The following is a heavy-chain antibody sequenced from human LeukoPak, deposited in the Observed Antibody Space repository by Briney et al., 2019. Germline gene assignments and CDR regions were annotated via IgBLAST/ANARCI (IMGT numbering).Heavy chain of an antibody. CDR3: ARIARGAIDY. J-gene: IGHJ4*02. D-gene: IGHD1-26*01. CDR1: GGSISSHY. Sequence: PSETLSLTCSVSGGSISSHYWSWIRQPAGKGLEWIGRIYSSGSTNYNPSPKSRVTMSVDTSKNQFSLKLSSVTAADTAVYYCARIARGAIDYWGQGTLVTVSS. V-gene: IGHV4-4*07. CDR2: IYSSGST.